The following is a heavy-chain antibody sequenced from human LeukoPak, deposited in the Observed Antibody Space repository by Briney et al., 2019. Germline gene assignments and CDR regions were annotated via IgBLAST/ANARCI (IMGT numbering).Heavy chain of an antibody. V-gene: IGHV5-51*01. CDR2: IYPGDSDT. Sequence: GESLKISCKGSGYSFTSYWIAWVRQMPGKGLEWMGIIYPGDSDTRYSPSFQGQVTISADKSISTAYLQWSSLKASDTAMYYCARQGSPAAYYYYMDVWGKGTTVTVSS. J-gene: IGHJ6*03. CDR3: ARQGSPAAYYYYMDV. D-gene: IGHD3-10*01. CDR1: GYSFTSYW.